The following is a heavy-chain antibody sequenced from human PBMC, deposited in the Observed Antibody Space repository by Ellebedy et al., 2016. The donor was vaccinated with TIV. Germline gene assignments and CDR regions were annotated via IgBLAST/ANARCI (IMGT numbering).Heavy chain of an antibody. D-gene: IGHD3-22*01. CDR3: AHRRYYYDSSGYYHATEWPDAFDI. CDR1: GFSLSTSGMC. Sequence: SGPTLVKPTQTLTLTCTFSGFSLSTSGMCVSWIRQPPGKALEWLARIDWDDDKYYSTSLKTRLTITKDTSKNQVVLTMTNMDPVDTATYYCAHRRYYYDSSGYYHATEWPDAFDIWGQGTMVTVSS. J-gene: IGHJ3*02. CDR2: IDWDDDK. V-gene: IGHV2-70*12.